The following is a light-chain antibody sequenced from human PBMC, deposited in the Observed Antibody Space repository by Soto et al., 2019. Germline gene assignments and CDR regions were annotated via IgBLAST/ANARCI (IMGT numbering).Light chain of an antibody. CDR3: QKYNSAPHT. CDR2: AAS. J-gene: IGKJ4*01. Sequence: DIQMTQSPSSLSASVGDRVTITCRTSQDISNYLAWYQQKPGKVPKLLIYAASTVQSGVPSRFSGGGSGTDFSLTISSLQPEDVATYYCQKYNSAPHTFGGGTKVEIQ. CDR1: QDISNY. V-gene: IGKV1-27*01.